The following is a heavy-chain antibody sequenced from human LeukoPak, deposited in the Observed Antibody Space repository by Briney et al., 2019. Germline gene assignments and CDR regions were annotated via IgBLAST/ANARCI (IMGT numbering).Heavy chain of an antibody. D-gene: IGHD2-2*01. Sequence: SETLALTFSVLGSPISSYYWSWIRPPPGKGPEWTGYIYYSGSTNYSPSLKSRVTLSLETSQNQLSLKLCYVTDAHTPVYYCARVDGGVVPAAMTGYYYYMDVWGKGTTVTVSS. CDR2: IYYSGST. J-gene: IGHJ6*03. CDR1: GSPISSYY. CDR3: ARVDGGVVPAAMTGYYYYMDV. V-gene: IGHV4-59*12.